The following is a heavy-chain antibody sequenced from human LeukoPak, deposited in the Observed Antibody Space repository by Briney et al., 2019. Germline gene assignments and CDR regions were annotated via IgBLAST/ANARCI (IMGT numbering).Heavy chain of an antibody. CDR1: GYSFSSYY. CDR2: INPSGGST. Sequence: ASVKVSCKASGYSFSSYYMIWVRQAPGQGLEWMGIINPSGGSTYYAQKFQGRVTMTRDMSTSTAYMELSSLRSEDTAVYYCARAGVAGTDYYYYMDVWGKGTTVTISS. V-gene: IGHV1-46*01. D-gene: IGHD6-19*01. J-gene: IGHJ6*03. CDR3: ARAGVAGTDYYYYMDV.